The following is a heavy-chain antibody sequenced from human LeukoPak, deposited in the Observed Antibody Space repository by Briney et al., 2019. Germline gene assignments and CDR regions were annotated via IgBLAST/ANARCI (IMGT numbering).Heavy chain of an antibody. Sequence: GGSLRLSCAASGFTFSSYWMHWVRQAPGKGLVWVSRINSDGSSTSYADSVKGRFTISRDNAKNTLYLQVNSLRAEDTAVYYCARDSGCSSLFDYWGQGTLVTVSS. CDR1: GFTFSSYW. CDR3: ARDSGCSSLFDY. V-gene: IGHV3-74*01. D-gene: IGHD6-13*01. CDR2: INSDGSST. J-gene: IGHJ4*02.